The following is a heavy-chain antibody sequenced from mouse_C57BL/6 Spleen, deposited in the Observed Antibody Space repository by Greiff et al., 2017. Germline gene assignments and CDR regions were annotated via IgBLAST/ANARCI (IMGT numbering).Heavy chain of an antibody. J-gene: IGHJ2*01. Sequence: VQLQQPGAELVKPGASVKMSCKASGYTFTSYWITWVKQRPGQGLEWIGDIYPGSGSTNYNEKFKSKATLTVDTSSSTAYMQLSSLTSEDSAVYYCARGDYYGNSIFDYWGQGTTLTVSS. CDR1: GYTFTSYW. V-gene: IGHV1-55*01. CDR3: ARGDYYGNSIFDY. CDR2: IYPGSGST. D-gene: IGHD2-1*01.